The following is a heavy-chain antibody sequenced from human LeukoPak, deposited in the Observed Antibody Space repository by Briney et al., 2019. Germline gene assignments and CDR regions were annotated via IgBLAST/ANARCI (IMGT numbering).Heavy chain of an antibody. J-gene: IGHJ4*02. Sequence: GGSLRLSCAASGFTFSNYSMNWVRQAPGKGLEWVSYISSSSSTIYYADSVKGRFTISRDNAKNSLYLQMNSLRAEDTAVYYCASVTMIVSGYFDYWGQGTLVTVSS. CDR1: GFTFSNYS. V-gene: IGHV3-48*01. D-gene: IGHD3-22*01. CDR3: ASVTMIVSGYFDY. CDR2: ISSSSSTI.